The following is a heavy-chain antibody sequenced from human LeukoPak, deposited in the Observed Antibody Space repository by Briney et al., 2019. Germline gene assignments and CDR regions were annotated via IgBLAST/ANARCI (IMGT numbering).Heavy chain of an antibody. J-gene: IGHJ4*02. Sequence: GGSLRLSCAASGFTFSNYPMHWIRQAPGKGLEFVSAISGDGGTIDYANSVKGRFTISRDNSKNTLYLQMGSLRPEDMAVYYCARDGTGATFAYGYWGQGTLVTVSS. D-gene: IGHD1-14*01. CDR2: ISGDGGTI. CDR1: GFTFSNYP. V-gene: IGHV3-64*01. CDR3: ARDGTGATFAYGY.